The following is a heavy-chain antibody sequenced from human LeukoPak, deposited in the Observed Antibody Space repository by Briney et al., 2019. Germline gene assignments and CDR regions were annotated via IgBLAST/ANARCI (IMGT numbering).Heavy chain of an antibody. CDR1: GFTFGTHT. CDR2: ISGSGDYI. V-gene: IGHV3-21*01. CDR3: VRIPNNAGFPNWFDP. Sequence: PGGSLRLSCAASGFTFGTHTMNWVRQAPGKGLEWVSSISGSGDYIHYEDSVKGRITVSRDNAKDSLYLQMNSLRVEDTAVYYCVRIPNNAGFPNWFDPWGQGTLVIVSS. D-gene: IGHD2-8*01. J-gene: IGHJ5*02.